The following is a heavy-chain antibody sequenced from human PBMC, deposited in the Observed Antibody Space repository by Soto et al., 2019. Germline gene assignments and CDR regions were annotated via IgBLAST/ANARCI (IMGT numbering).Heavy chain of an antibody. J-gene: IGHJ4*02. D-gene: IGHD6-19*01. CDR2: IRSKANSYAT. CDR3: TRRDYSSGWYVDY. CDR1: GFTFSGSA. Sequence: EVQLVESGGGLVQPGGSLKLSCAASGFTFSGSAMHWVRQASGKGLEWVGRIRSKANSYATAYAASVKGRFTISRDDSKNTAYLQMNSLKTEDTAVYYCTRRDYSSGWYVDYWGQGTLVTVSS. V-gene: IGHV3-73*01.